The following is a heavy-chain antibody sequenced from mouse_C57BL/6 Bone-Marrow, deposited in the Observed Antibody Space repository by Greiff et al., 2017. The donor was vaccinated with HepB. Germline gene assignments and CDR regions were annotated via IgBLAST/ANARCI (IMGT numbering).Heavy chain of an antibody. CDR3: TRYYGSSWFAY. CDR2: IDPENGDT. CDR1: GFNIKDDY. J-gene: IGHJ3*01. Sequence: EVQLQQSGAELVRPGASVKLSCTASGFNIKDDYMHWVKQRPEQGLEWIGWIDPENGDTEYASKFQGKATITADTSYNTAYLQLSSLTSEDTAVYYCTRYYGSSWFAYWGQGTLVTVSA. V-gene: IGHV14-4*01. D-gene: IGHD1-1*01.